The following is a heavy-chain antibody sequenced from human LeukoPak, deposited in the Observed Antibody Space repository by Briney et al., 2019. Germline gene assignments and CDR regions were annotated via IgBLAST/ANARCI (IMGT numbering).Heavy chain of an antibody. V-gene: IGHV3-48*01. Sequence: GGSLSLSCAASGFTFSSYIINWVRQAPGKGMEWDSYISSSSSTIYYADSVKGRFTISRDNAKNSLYLQLNSLSAEDTAVYYCARENVAYDILTGYPRDYFDDWGQGALVTVSS. CDR2: ISSSSSTI. D-gene: IGHD3-9*01. CDR1: GFTFSSYI. J-gene: IGHJ4*02. CDR3: ARENVAYDILTGYPRDYFDD.